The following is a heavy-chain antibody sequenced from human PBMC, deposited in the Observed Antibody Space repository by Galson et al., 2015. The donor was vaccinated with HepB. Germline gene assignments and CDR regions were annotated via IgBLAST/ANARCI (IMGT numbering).Heavy chain of an antibody. J-gene: IGHJ3*02. D-gene: IGHD3-3*02. Sequence: SLRLSCAASGFTFSSYGMHWVRQAPGKGLEWVAVISYDGSNKYYADSVKGRFTISRDNSKNTLYLQMNSLRAEDTAVYYCAKDLHFWSGYRPVYAFDIWGQGTMVTVSS. CDR1: GFTFSSYG. CDR2: ISYDGSNK. CDR3: AKDLHFWSGYRPVYAFDI. V-gene: IGHV3-30*18.